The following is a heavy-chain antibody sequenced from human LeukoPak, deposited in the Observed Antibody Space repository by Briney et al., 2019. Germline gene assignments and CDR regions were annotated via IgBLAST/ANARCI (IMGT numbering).Heavy chain of an antibody. CDR2: IYYSGST. J-gene: IGHJ6*03. Sequence: TSETLSLTCTVSGGSISSQYWSWIRKPPGKGLEWIGYIYYSGSTNYNPSLKSRVTISVDTSKNQFCLKLSSVTAADTAVYYCARERAEYYYYYYMDVWGKGTTVTVSS. CDR3: ARERAEYYYYYYMDV. V-gene: IGHV4-59*11. CDR1: GGSISSQY.